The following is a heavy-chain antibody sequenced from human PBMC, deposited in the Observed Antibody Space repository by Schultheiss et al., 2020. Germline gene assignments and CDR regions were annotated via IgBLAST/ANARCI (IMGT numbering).Heavy chain of an antibody. Sequence: ASVKVSCKASGYTFTSYGISWVRQAPGQGLEWMGWISAYNGNTNYAQKLQGRVTMTEDTSTDTAYMELSSLRSEDTAVYYCAREGELAKYGMDVWGQGTTVTVSS. V-gene: IGHV1-18*01. D-gene: IGHD3-10*01. CDR1: GYTFTSYG. CDR2: ISAYNGNT. CDR3: AREGELAKYGMDV. J-gene: IGHJ6*02.